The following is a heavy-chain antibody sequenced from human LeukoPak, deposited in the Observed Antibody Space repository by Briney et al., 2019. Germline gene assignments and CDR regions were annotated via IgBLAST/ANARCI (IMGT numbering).Heavy chain of an antibody. CDR2: INPNSGGT. J-gene: IGHJ5*02. CDR3: ARLVGFDP. V-gene: IGHV1-2*02. Sequence: GASVKVSCKASGYTFTSYGISWVRQAPGQGLEWMGWINPNSGGTNYAQKFQGRVTMTRDTSISTAYMELSRLRSDDTAVYYCARLVGFDPWGQGTLVTVSS. D-gene: IGHD6-6*01. CDR1: GYTFTSYG.